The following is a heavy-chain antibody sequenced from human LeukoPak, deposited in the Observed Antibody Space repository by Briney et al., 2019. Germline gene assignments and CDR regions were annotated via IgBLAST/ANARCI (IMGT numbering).Heavy chain of an antibody. CDR1: GYTFTGYY. Sequence: ASVRVSCKASGYTFTGYYMHWVRQAPGQGLEWMGWINPNSGGTNYAQKFQGRVTITRDTSGSTAYMELSRLRSDDTAVYYCARVRAARPKWFDRWGQGTLVTVSS. V-gene: IGHV1-2*02. D-gene: IGHD6-6*01. CDR3: ARVRAARPKWFDR. CDR2: INPNSGGT. J-gene: IGHJ5*02.